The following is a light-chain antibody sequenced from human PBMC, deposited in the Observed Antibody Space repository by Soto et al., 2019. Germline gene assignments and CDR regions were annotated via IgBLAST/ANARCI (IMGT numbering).Light chain of an antibody. CDR3: QQSYRTPIT. Sequence: DIQMTQSPSSLSASVGDRVTITCRASQGISTYLNWYQQKPGKAPKLLIYDASSLQSGVPSRFSGSGSGTDFTLTISSLQPEDFATYYCQQSYRTPITFGQGTRLE. V-gene: IGKV1-39*01. CDR1: QGISTY. CDR2: DAS. J-gene: IGKJ5*01.